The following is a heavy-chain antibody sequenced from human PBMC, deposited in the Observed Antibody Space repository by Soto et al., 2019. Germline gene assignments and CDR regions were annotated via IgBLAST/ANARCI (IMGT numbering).Heavy chain of an antibody. Sequence: GVLRLSCVVSGFTLSNYAMDWVRQAPGKGLEYVSGISSNGVGTYYATSVKDRFTISRDNSKNTLYLQVGSLRPEDMAVYYCARRARPDFYYMDVWGKGTTVTVSS. J-gene: IGHJ6*03. CDR2: ISSNGVGT. D-gene: IGHD6-6*01. CDR1: GFTLSNYA. CDR3: ARRARPDFYYMDV. V-gene: IGHV3-64*01.